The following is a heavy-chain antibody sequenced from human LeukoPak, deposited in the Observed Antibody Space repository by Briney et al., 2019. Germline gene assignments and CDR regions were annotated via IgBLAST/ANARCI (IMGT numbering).Heavy chain of an antibody. J-gene: IGHJ6*04. CDR3: ARDGGGNSGMDV. Sequence: AGGSLRLACADSGFTFSRYWMRWVRQAPGKGLEWVANIKEDGSEKYYVDSVKGRFNISRDNAQNSLYLQMNSLRAEDTAVYYCARDGGGNSGMDVWGKGTTVTVSS. CDR1: GFTFSRYW. V-gene: IGHV3-7*01. D-gene: IGHD4-23*01. CDR2: IKEDGSEK.